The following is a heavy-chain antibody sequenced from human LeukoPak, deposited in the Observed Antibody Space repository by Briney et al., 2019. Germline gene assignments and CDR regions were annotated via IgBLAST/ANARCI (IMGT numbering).Heavy chain of an antibody. D-gene: IGHD3-22*01. V-gene: IGHV4-39*07. Sequence: PSETLSLTCTVSGGSISSSSYYWGWIRQPPGKGLEWIGSIYYSGSTYYNPSLKSRVTISVDTSKNQFSLKLSSVTAADTAVYYCARDSGVVVIWGPCWFDPWGQGTLVTVSS. CDR1: GGSISSSSYY. CDR3: ARDSGVVVIWGPCWFDP. CDR2: IYYSGST. J-gene: IGHJ5*02.